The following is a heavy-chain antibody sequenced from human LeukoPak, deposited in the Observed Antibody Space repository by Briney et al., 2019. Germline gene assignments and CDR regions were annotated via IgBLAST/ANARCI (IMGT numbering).Heavy chain of an antibody. CDR1: GYTFTSYY. CDR2: INPSGGST. J-gene: IGHJ4*02. V-gene: IGHV1-46*01. CDR3: ARGPAYYGSGSYYIDY. Sequence: ASVKVSCKASGYTFTSYYMHWVRQAPGQGLEWMGIINPSGGSTSYAQKFQGRVTMTRDTSTSTVYMELSSLRSEDTAVYYCARGPAYYGSGSYYIDYWGQGTLVTVSS. D-gene: IGHD3-10*01.